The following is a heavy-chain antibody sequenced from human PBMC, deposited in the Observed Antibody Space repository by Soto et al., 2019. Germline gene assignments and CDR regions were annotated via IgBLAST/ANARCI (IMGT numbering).Heavy chain of an antibody. V-gene: IGHV4-39*01. CDR2: IYYSGST. D-gene: IGHD3-3*01. CDR1: GGSISSSSYY. J-gene: IGHJ6*02. CDR3: ASTRVVIIPYPYYYGMGV. Sequence: SETLSLTCTVSGGSISSSSYYWGWIRQPPGKGLEWIGSIYYSGSTYYNPSLKSRVTISVDTSKNQFSLKLSSVTAADTAVYYCASTRVVIIPYPYYYGMGVWGQGTTVTVSS.